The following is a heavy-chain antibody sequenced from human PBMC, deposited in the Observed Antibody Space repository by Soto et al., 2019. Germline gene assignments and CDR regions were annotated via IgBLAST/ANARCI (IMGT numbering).Heavy chain of an antibody. Sequence: QMQLQESGPGLVKASETLSLTCTVSGASISSHYWSWIRQPPGKGLEWMGYIYNKGNTNYNPSLKSRVTISVDTSKNQFSLNLTSVTAADTAVYYCAKVGTGRVWLRWLDPWGQGSLVTVSS. CDR2: IYNKGNT. V-gene: IGHV4-59*11. J-gene: IGHJ5*02. CDR3: AKVGTGRVWLRWLDP. D-gene: IGHD5-18*01. CDR1: GASISSHY.